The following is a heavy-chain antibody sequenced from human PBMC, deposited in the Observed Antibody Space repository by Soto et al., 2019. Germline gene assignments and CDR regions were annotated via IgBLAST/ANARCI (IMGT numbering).Heavy chain of an antibody. CDR1: GGTLTKFG. J-gene: IGHJ3*01. CDR2: ILPIFDEP. CDR3: AKDRPYDLSGYIRHHDASDV. V-gene: IGHV1-69*06. Sequence: QVQLVQSGAELKQPGSSVKVSCKASGGTLTKFGIAWFRQAPGQRPEWMGNILPIFDEPTYALTVKSRLKIVADKSNDVVYMELGSLTSEDTAIYYCAKDRPYDLSGYIRHHDASDVWGQGT. D-gene: IGHD5-12*01.